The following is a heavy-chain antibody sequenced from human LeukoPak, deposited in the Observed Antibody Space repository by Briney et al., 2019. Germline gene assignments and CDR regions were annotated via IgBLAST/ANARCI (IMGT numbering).Heavy chain of an antibody. Sequence: PGRSLRLSCTASGFTFSSYGMHWVRQAPGKGLEWVAIIWYDGNNKYYADSVKGRFTITRDNSKNTLYLQMSSLRVEDTAVYYCAREEGITSRAFDIWGQGTMVTVSS. D-gene: IGHD1-14*01. CDR3: AREEGITSRAFDI. CDR1: GFTFSSYG. J-gene: IGHJ3*02. V-gene: IGHV3-33*01. CDR2: IWYDGNNK.